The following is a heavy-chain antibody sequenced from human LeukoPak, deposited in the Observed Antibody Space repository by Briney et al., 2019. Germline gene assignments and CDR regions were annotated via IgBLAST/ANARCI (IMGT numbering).Heavy chain of an antibody. J-gene: IGHJ4*02. CDR2: ISFDGSNT. CDR1: GFTFRSYG. V-gene: IGHV3-30*18. Sequence: PGGSLRLSCAASGFTFRSYGMHWVRQAPGKGLEWVALISFDGSNTYYADSVKGRFTISGDNSKNTLYLQMNSLRPEDTSTYYCANENYYGSGSYPDYWGQGTLVTVSS. D-gene: IGHD3-10*01. CDR3: ANENYYGSGSYPDY.